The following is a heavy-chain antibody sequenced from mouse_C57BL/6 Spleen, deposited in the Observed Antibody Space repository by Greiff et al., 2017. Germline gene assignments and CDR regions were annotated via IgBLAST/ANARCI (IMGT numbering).Heavy chain of an antibody. CDR1: GYTFTDYE. CDR2: IDPETGGT. D-gene: IGHD2-3*01. V-gene: IGHV1-15*01. J-gene: IGHJ3*01. Sequence: QVQLQQSGAELVRPGASVTLSCKASGYTFTDYEMHWVKQTPVHGLEWIGAIDPETGGTAYNQKFKGKAILTADKSSSTAYMELRSLTSEDSAVYYCTRSKGSDDALFAYWGQGTLVTVSA. CDR3: TRSKGSDDALFAY.